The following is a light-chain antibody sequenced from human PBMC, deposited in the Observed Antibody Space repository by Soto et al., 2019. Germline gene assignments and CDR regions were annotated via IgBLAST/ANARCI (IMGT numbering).Light chain of an antibody. Sequence: EIVMTQSPATLSVSPGERATLSCRASQSVSGNLAWYQQRLGQAPRLLIFGASTRATDIPPRFSGSGSGTEFTLTISSPQSEDSAVYYCQQYNNWPSWTFGQGTKVDIK. CDR1: QSVSGN. CDR2: GAS. CDR3: QQYNNWPSWT. V-gene: IGKV3-15*01. J-gene: IGKJ1*01.